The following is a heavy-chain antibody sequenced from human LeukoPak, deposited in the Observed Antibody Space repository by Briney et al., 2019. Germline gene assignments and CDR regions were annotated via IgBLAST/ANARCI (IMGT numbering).Heavy chain of an antibody. CDR2: IHHSGST. J-gene: IGHJ4*02. D-gene: IGHD3-22*01. V-gene: IGHV4-34*01. CDR1: RGSFSGYY. Sequence: SETLSLTCAVYRGSFSGYYWSWIRQPPGKGLGWIGEIHHSGSTNYNPSLKSRVTISVDTSKNQFSLKLSSVTAADTAVYYCAREGDSSVYYDYWGQGTLVTVSS. CDR3: AREGDSSVYYDY.